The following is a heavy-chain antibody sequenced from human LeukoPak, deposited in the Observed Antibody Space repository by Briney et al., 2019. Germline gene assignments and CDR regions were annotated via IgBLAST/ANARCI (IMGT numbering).Heavy chain of an antibody. V-gene: IGHV4-61*01. CDR3: ARGPVAVAGRVFDI. Sequence: ASETLSLTCTVSGGSVSSGNYYWSWIRQPPGKGLEWIGYISYAGSTNYNPSLKSRVTVSVDTSKNQFSLKLSSVTAADTAVYYCARGPVAVAGRVFDIWGQGTMVTVSS. D-gene: IGHD6-19*01. J-gene: IGHJ3*02. CDR2: ISYAGST. CDR1: GGSVSSGNYY.